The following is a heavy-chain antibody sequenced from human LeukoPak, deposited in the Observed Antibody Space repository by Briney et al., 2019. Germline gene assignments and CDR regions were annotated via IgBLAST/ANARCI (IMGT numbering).Heavy chain of an antibody. J-gene: IGHJ4*02. CDR2: INHSGST. D-gene: IGHD6-6*01. CDR1: GGSFSGYY. CDR3: ARVAGIAARLFDY. Sequence: SETLSLTCAVYGGSFSGYYWSWIRQPPGKGLEWIGEINHSGSTNYNPSLKSRVTISVDTSKNQFSLKLSSVTAADTAVYYCARVAGIAARLFDYSGQGTLVTVSS. V-gene: IGHV4-34*01.